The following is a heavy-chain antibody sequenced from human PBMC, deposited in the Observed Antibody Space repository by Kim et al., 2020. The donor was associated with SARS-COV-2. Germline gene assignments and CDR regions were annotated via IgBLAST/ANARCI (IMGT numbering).Heavy chain of an antibody. V-gene: IGHV1-46*01. CDR3: ATLGRITMVRGVITVIDY. CDR1: GYTFTSYY. Sequence: ASVKVSCKASGYTFTSYYMHWVRQAPGQGLEWMGIINPSGGSTSYAQKFQGRVTMTRDTSTSTVYMELSSLRSEDTAVYYCATLGRITMVRGVITVIDYWGQGTLVTVSS. D-gene: IGHD3-10*01. J-gene: IGHJ4*02. CDR2: INPSGGST.